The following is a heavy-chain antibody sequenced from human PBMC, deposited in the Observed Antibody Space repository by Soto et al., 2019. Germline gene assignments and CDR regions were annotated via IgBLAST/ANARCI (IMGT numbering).Heavy chain of an antibody. CDR1: GYTFTSYG. CDR2: ISAYNGNT. V-gene: IGHV1-18*01. Sequence: QVPLVQSGAEVKKPGASVKVSCKASGYTFTSYGISWVRQAPGQGLEWMGWISAYNGNTNYAQKLQGRVTMTTDTSTSTAYMELRSLRSDDTAVYYCARDSYYGSGSYYKGTFYGMDVWGQGTTVTVSS. CDR3: ARDSYYGSGSYYKGTFYGMDV. D-gene: IGHD3-10*01. J-gene: IGHJ6*02.